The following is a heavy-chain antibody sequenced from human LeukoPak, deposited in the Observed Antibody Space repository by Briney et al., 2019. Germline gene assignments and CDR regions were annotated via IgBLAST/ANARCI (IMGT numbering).Heavy chain of an antibody. Sequence: SETLSLTCTVSGGSISSGGYYWSWIHQHPGTGLEWIGYIYYSGSTYYNPSLKSRVTISVDTSKNQFSLKLSSVTAADTAVYYCACWMEYYYYGMDVWGQGTTVTVSS. V-gene: IGHV4-31*03. CDR2: IYYSGST. D-gene: IGHD1-1*01. CDR1: GGSISSGGYY. CDR3: ACWMEYYYYGMDV. J-gene: IGHJ6*02.